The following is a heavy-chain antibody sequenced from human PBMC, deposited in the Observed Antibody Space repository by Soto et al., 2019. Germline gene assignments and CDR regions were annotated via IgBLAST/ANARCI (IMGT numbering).Heavy chain of an antibody. CDR2: ISSSSSYT. Sequence: PGGSLRLSCAASGFTFSDYYMSWIRQAPGKGLEWVSYISSSSSYTNYADSVKGRFTISRDNAKNSLYLQMNSLRAEDTVVFYCARVDDSSGYYYGQFDYWGQGTLVTVSS. D-gene: IGHD3-22*01. V-gene: IGHV3-11*06. CDR3: ARVDDSSGYYYGQFDY. J-gene: IGHJ4*02. CDR1: GFTFSDYY.